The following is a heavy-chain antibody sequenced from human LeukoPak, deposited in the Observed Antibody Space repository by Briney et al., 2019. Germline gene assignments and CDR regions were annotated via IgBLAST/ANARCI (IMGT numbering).Heavy chain of an antibody. J-gene: IGHJ3*02. D-gene: IGHD2-2*01. CDR1: GLTLRNYE. CDR2: ISTDGSTV. Sequence: PGGSLRLSCAASGLTLRNYEMTWVRQAPGKGLEWVSHISTDGSTVRLADSVEGRFTVSRDNGKNSLFLQMNSLRDGDSAVYFCARDASVPGDKIDIWGQGTTVTVSS. V-gene: IGHV3-48*03. CDR3: ARDASVPGDKIDI.